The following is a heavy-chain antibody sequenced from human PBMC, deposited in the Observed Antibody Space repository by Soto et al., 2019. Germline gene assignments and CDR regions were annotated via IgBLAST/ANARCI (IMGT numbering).Heavy chain of an antibody. V-gene: IGHV4-31*03. Sequence: TLSLTCTVSGGSISSGGYYWSWIRQHPGKGLEWIGYIYYSGSTYYNPSLKSRVTISVDPPKNQFSLKLSSVTAADTAVYYCARVGGVNGLCFTGHNYGMDVWGQGTTVTVS. CDR3: ARVGGVNGLCFTGHNYGMDV. CDR2: IYYSGST. J-gene: IGHJ6*02. CDR1: GGSISSGGYY. D-gene: IGHD1-1*01.